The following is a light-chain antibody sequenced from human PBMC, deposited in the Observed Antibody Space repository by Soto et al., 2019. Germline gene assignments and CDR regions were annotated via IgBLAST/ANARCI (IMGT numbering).Light chain of an antibody. CDR1: QSISSW. J-gene: IGKJ1*01. V-gene: IGKV1-5*03. CDR2: KAS. CDR3: QQYNSYSQT. Sequence: DIQMTQSPSTLSASVGDRVTITCRASQSISSWLAWYQQKPGKAPKLLIYKASCLESGVPSRFSGSGSGTEFTLTISSLQPDDFATYYCQQYNSYSQTFGQGTKVEIK.